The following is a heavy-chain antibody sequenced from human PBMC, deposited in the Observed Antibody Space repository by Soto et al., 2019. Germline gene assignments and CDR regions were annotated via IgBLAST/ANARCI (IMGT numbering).Heavy chain of an antibody. J-gene: IGHJ4*02. Sequence: SETLSLTCTVSSGSISSGVYYWSWIRQHPGKGLEWIGYIYYSGITYYNPSLKSRVTISVDTSKNQFSLKLSSVTAADTAVYYCARWPQLEPRFDYWGQGTLVTVSS. D-gene: IGHD1-1*01. V-gene: IGHV4-31*03. CDR1: SGSISSGVYY. CDR2: IYYSGIT. CDR3: ARWPQLEPRFDY.